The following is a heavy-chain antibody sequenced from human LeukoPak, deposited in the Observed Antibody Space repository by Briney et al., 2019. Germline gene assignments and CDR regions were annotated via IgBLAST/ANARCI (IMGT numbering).Heavy chain of an antibody. CDR1: GGSFSGYY. CDR2: INHSGST. Sequence: PSETLCLTCAVYGGSFSGYYWSGIRQPPGKGLEWIGEINHSGSTNYNPSLKSRVTISVDTSKNQFSLKLSSVTAADTAVYYCARGLGGGWYGYFDYWGQGTLVTVSS. V-gene: IGHV4-34*01. D-gene: IGHD6-19*01. J-gene: IGHJ4*02. CDR3: ARGLGGGWYGYFDY.